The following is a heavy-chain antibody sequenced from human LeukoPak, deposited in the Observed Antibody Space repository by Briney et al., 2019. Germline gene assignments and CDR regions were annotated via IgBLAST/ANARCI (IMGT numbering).Heavy chain of an antibody. CDR3: ARDGYSSSHYYYYYGMDV. CDR2: ISYDGSNK. CDR1: GFTFSSYA. V-gene: IGHV3-30-3*01. J-gene: IGHJ6*02. D-gene: IGHD6-6*01. Sequence: TGGSLRLSCAASGFTFSSYAMHWVRQAPGKGLEWVAVISYDGSNKYYADSVKGRFTISRDNSKNTLYLQMNSLRAEDTAVYYCARDGYSSSHYYYYYGMDVWGQGTTVTVSS.